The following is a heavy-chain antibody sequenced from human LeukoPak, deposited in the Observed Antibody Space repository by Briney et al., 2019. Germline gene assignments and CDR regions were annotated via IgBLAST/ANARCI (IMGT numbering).Heavy chain of an antibody. V-gene: IGHV4-59*08. CDR1: GGSISSYY. CDR3: ARREERYDILTGYPRRDAFDI. Sequence: SETLSLTCTVSGGSISSYYWSWIRQPPGKGLEWIGYIYYSGSTNYNPSLKSRVTISVDTSKNQFSLKLSSVTAAETAVYYCARREERYDILTGYPRRDAFDIWGQGTMVTVSS. CDR2: IYYSGST. J-gene: IGHJ3*02. D-gene: IGHD3-9*01.